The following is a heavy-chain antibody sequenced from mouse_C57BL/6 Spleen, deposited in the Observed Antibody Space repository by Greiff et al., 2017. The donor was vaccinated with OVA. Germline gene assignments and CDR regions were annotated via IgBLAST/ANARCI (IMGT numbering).Heavy chain of an antibody. V-gene: IGHV5-16*01. CDR3: ARVDYDYFDY. Sequence: EVKLVESEGGLVQPGSSMKLSCTASGFTFSDYYMAWVRQVPEKGLEWVANINYDGSSTYYLDSLKSRFIISRDNAKNILYLQMSSLKSEDTATYYCARVDYDYFDYWGQGTTLTVSS. CDR1: GFTFSDYY. D-gene: IGHD2-4*01. CDR2: INYDGSST. J-gene: IGHJ2*01.